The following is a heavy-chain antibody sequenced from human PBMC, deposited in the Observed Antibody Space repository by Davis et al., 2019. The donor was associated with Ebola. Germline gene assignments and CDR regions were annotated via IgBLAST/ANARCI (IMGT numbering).Heavy chain of an antibody. J-gene: IGHJ5*02. CDR2: ISYDGSNK. V-gene: IGHV3-30-3*01. D-gene: IGHD5-18*01. CDR1: GFTFSSYA. CDR3: ARMGRAMAYNWFDP. Sequence: GGSLRLSCAASGFTFSSYAMHWVRQAPGKGLEWVAVISYDGSNKYYADSVKGRFTISRDNAKNSLYLQMNSLRAEDTAVYYCARMGRAMAYNWFDPWGREPWSPSPQ.